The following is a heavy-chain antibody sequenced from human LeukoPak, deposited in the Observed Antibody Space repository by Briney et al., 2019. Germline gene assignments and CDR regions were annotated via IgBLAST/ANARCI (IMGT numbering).Heavy chain of an antibody. D-gene: IGHD3-10*01. CDR3: ARLGFTMVRGVTHNWFDP. CDR1: GGSISSYY. V-gene: IGHV4-59*08. J-gene: IGHJ5*02. CDR2: IYYSGST. Sequence: APETLSLTCTVSGGSISSYYWSWIRQPPGKGLEWIGYIYYSGSTNYNPSLKSRVTISVDTSKNQFSLKLSSVTAADTAVYYSARLGFTMVRGVTHNWFDPWGQGTLVTVSS.